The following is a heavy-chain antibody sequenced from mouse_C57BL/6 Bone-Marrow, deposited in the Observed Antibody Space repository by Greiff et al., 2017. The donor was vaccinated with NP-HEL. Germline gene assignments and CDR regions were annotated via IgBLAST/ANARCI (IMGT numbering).Heavy chain of an antibody. CDR2: IHPSDSYT. D-gene: IGHD2-3*01. J-gene: IGHJ3*01. CDR1: GYTFTSYW. Sequence: QVQLKQPGAELVRPGTSVKLSCKASGYTFTSYWMHWVKQRPGQGLEWIGVIHPSDSYTNYNPKFKGKATLTVDTSSSTAYMQLSSLTSEDSAVYYCARSYDGPFAYWGQGTLVTVSA. CDR3: ARSYDGPFAY. V-gene: IGHV1-59*01.